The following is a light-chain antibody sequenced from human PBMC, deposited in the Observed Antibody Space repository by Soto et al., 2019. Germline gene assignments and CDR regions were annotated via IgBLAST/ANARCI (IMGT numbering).Light chain of an antibody. Sequence: QPVLTQPPSVSGAPGQRVTISCTGSSSNIGAGYDVHWYQQLPGTAPKLLIFGNGNRPSGVPDRFSGSKSDTSASLAITGLQAEDEADYYCQSYDSSLSGWVFGGGTKLTVL. V-gene: IGLV1-40*01. CDR1: SSNIGAGYD. CDR2: GNG. J-gene: IGLJ3*02. CDR3: QSYDSSLSGWV.